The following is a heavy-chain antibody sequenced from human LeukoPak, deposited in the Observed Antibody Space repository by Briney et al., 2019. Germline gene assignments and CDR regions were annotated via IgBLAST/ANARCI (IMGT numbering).Heavy chain of an antibody. J-gene: IGHJ5*02. CDR1: GFTLKNYW. V-gene: IGHV3-74*03. CDR3: AKSDWFDP. Sequence: PGESLILSCETSGFTLKNYWMSWLRRAPGKGLEWVSRSKYDGSTAMYAESVKGRFTISRDNARGTLYLQMNSLRVDDTAVYYCAKSDWFDPCGRGILVTVSS. CDR2: SKYDGSTA.